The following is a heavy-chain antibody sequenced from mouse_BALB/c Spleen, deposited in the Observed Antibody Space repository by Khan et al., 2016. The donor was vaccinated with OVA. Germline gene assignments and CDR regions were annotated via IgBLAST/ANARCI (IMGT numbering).Heavy chain of an antibody. CDR2: INPNNGDT. CDR3: ARGLFDV. J-gene: IGHJ1*01. V-gene: IGHV1-26*01. Sequence: EVQLQESGPELVKPGASVKVSCKASGYTFTDYYMKWMKQSHGKSLEWIGDINPNNGDTFYNQKFKGKATLTVDKSSNTAYTQLNSLSSEDSSVYYCARGLFDVWGAGTTVTVSS. CDR1: GYTFTDYY.